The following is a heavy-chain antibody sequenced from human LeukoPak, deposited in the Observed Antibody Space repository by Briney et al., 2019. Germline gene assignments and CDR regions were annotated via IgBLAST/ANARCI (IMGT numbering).Heavy chain of an antibody. CDR3: ARSPFLPWYQLLLPNDAFDI. J-gene: IGHJ3*02. D-gene: IGHD2-2*01. V-gene: IGHV4-34*01. Sequence: PSETLSLTCAVYGGSFSGYYWSWIRQPPGKGLEWIGEINHSGSTNHNPSLKRRVTISVDTSKNQFSLKLSSVTAADTAVYYCARSPFLPWYQLLLPNDAFDIWGQGAMVTVSS. CDR1: GGSFSGYY. CDR2: INHSGST.